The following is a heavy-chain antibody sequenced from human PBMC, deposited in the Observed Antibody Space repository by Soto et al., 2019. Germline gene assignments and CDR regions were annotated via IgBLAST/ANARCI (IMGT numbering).Heavy chain of an antibody. V-gene: IGHV3-21*01. J-gene: IGHJ6*02. CDR1: GFTFSSYS. Sequence: PGGSLRLSCAASGFTFSSYSMNWVRQAPGKGLKWVSSISSSSSYIYYADSVKGRFTISRDNAKNSLYLQMNSLRAEDTAVYYCAKDLGYDILTGYPYYYYYGMDVWGQGTTVTVSS. CDR2: ISSSSSYI. D-gene: IGHD3-9*01. CDR3: AKDLGYDILTGYPYYYYYGMDV.